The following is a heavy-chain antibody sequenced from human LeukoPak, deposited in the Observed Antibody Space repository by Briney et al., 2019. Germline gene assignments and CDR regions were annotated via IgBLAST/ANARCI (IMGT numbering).Heavy chain of an antibody. D-gene: IGHD4-11*01. J-gene: IGHJ4*02. CDR1: GYGFTSYW. V-gene: IGHV5-51*01. Sequence: GESLKISCKGSGYGFTSYWIGWGRQMPGKGLEWMGIIYPGDSDTRYSPSFQGQVTISADKSISTAYLQWSSLKASDTAMYYCAGVADYSNSNALFDYWGQGTLVTVSS. CDR2: IYPGDSDT. CDR3: AGVADYSNSNALFDY.